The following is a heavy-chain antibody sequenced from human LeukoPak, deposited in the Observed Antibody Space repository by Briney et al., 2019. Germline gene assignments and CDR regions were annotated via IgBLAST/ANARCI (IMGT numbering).Heavy chain of an antibody. Sequence: ASVKVSCRTSGYDFSTYGITWVRQAPGQGLEYMGWIRPSNGNRNYAQKVQDRVTLTTDTSTSTVYMELRSLRSDDTAVYYCARAFSASKSCDYWGQRTLVTVSS. CDR3: ARAFSASKSCDY. V-gene: IGHV1-18*01. CDR2: IRPSNGNR. J-gene: IGHJ4*02. CDR1: GYDFSTYG. D-gene: IGHD6-19*01.